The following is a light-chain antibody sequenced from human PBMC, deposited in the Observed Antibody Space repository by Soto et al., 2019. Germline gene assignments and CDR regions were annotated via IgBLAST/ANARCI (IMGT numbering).Light chain of an antibody. CDR2: AVS. V-gene: IGLV2-14*03. CDR3: RSYTSSTTLGVV. J-gene: IGLJ2*01. Sequence: QSALTQPASVSGSPGQSITISCTGTSSDIGSYNYVSWYQHHPGKAPKLLIYAVSNRPSGVSSRFSGYKSGNTASLTISGLQAEDEADYYCRSYTSSTTLGVVFGGGTKLTVL. CDR1: SSDIGSYNY.